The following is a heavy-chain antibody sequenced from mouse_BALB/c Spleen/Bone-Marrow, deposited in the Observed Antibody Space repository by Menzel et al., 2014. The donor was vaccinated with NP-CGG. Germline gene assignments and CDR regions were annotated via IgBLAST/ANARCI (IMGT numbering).Heavy chain of an antibody. Sequence: EVQLQESGTVLARPGASVKMSCKASGYTFTSYWMHWVKQRPGQGLEWIGAIYPGNSDTSYNQKFKGKAKLTAVTSTSTAYMELSSLTNKDSAVYYCTGYVRRYYYAMDYWGQGTSVTVSS. CDR1: GYTFTSYW. V-gene: IGHV1-5*01. J-gene: IGHJ4*01. CDR2: IYPGNSDT. D-gene: IGHD2-14*01. CDR3: TGYVRRYYYAMDY.